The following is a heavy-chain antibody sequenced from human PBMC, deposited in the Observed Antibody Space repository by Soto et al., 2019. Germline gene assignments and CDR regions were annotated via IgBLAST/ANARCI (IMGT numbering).Heavy chain of an antibody. CDR1: GCSISSGGYY. CDR2: IYYSGST. J-gene: IGHJ6*02. CDR3: ARDRLRRGDYYYGMDV. V-gene: IGHV4-31*03. Sequence: SDTLSLTCTVSGCSISSGGYYWRWIRQHLGKGLEWIGYIYYSGSTYYNPSLKSRVTISVDTSKNQFSLKLSSVTAADTAVYYCARDRLRRGDYYYGMDVWGQGTTVT. D-gene: IGHD1-26*01.